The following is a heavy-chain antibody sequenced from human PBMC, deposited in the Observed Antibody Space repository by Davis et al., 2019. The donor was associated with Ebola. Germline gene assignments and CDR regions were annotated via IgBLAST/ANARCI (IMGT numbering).Heavy chain of an antibody. Sequence: PGGPLRLPCAASGSTFSPSWMNWVRQAPGKGLEWVANINQHASTKNYVASVRARFTISRDNSETTLYLQVNSLRAGDTPVYYCAKVVWGAPQSSAVFDNWGQGAQVTVSA. D-gene: IGHD3-16*01. CDR3: AKVVWGAPQSSAVFDN. V-gene: IGHV3-7*03. J-gene: IGHJ4*02. CDR1: GSTFSPSW. CDR2: INQHASTK.